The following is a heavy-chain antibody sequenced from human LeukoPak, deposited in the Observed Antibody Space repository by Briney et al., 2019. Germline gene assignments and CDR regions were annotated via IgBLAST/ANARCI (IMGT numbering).Heavy chain of an antibody. V-gene: IGHV1-8*01. J-gene: IGHJ4*02. Sequence: ASVKVSCKASGYSFTSYDINWVRQATGQGLEWMGWMNPNSGNTGYAQKFQGRVTITADKSTSTAYMELSSLRSEDTAVYYCARGRYYYDSSGYRINYFDYWGQGTLVTVSS. CDR2: MNPNSGNT. CDR1: GYSFTSYD. D-gene: IGHD3-22*01. CDR3: ARGRYYYDSSGYRINYFDY.